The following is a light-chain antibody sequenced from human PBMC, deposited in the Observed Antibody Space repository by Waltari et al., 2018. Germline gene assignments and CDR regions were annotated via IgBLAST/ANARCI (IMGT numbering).Light chain of an antibody. CDR3: QQYNNWPLT. CDR1: QSISSN. CDR2: GAS. V-gene: IGKV3-15*01. Sequence: EIVMTQSPATLSVSPGERATLSCRASQSISSNLAWYQQKPGQAPRHLIYGASLRATGIPARFSGSGSGTEFTLTISSLQSEDFAVYYCQQYNNWPLTFGGGTKVEIK. J-gene: IGKJ4*01.